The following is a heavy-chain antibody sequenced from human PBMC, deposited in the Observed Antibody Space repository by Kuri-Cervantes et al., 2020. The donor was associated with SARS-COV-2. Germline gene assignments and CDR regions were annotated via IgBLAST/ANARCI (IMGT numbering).Heavy chain of an antibody. V-gene: IGHV3-23*01. Sequence: GGSLRLSCAASGFTFSSYAMSWVRQAPGKGLEWVPAISGSGGSTYYADSVKGRFTISRDNSKNTLYLQMNSLRAEDTAVYYCAKYKGRVDGYKEGWFDPWGQGTLVTVSS. CDR1: GFTFSSYA. CDR3: AKYKGRVDGYKEGWFDP. D-gene: IGHD5-24*01. J-gene: IGHJ5*02. CDR2: ISGSGGST.